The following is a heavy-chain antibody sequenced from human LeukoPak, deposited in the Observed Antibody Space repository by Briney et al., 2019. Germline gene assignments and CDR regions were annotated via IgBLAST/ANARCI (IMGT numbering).Heavy chain of an antibody. D-gene: IGHD3-3*01. V-gene: IGHV3-23*01. CDR2: ISGSGGST. J-gene: IGHJ5*02. CDR1: GFTFSSYA. Sequence: PGGSLRLSCAASGFTFSSYAMSWVRQAPGKGLERVSAISGSGGSTYYADSVKGRFTISRDNSKNTLYLQMNSLRAEDTAVYYCAKDRYDFWSGSNPTGFDPWGQGTLVTVSS. CDR3: AKDRYDFWSGSNPTGFDP.